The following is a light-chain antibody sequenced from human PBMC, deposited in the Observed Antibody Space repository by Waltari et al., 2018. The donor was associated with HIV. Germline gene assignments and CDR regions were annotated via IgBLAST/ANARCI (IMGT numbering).Light chain of an antibody. V-gene: IGKV3-11*01. J-gene: IGKJ5*01. CDR2: DAS. CDR1: QSVSSY. CDR3: QQRSNWPSVT. Sequence: EIVLTQSPATLSLSPGESATLSCRASQSVSSYLAWYKQKPGQAPRLLIYDASNRATGIPARFSGSGSGTDFTLTISSLEPEDFAVYYCQQRSNWPSVTFGQGTRLEIK.